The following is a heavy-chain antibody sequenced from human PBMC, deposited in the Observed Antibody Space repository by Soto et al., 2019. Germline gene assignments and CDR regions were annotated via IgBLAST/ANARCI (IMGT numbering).Heavy chain of an antibody. D-gene: IGHD3-22*01. CDR1: GFTFTNAW. J-gene: IGHJ4*02. CDR2: IKSKTDGGTA. Sequence: GGSLRLSCVASGFTFTNAWMSWVRQAPGKGLEWVGRIKSKTDGGTADYAAPVKGRFTTSRDESKNSVYLQMNSLKTEDTAIYYCVRTTYFSDSSVYTRFFDYWGQGTLVTVSS. CDR3: VRTTYFSDSSVYTRFFDY. V-gene: IGHV3-15*01.